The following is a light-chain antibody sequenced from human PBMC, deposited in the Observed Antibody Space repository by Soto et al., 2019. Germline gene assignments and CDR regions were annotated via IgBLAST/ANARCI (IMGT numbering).Light chain of an antibody. CDR1: QTISSW. V-gene: IGKV1-5*01. CDR2: DAS. CDR3: QQYKTYSRT. Sequence: DIQMTQSPSTLSGSVGDRVTITCRASQTISSWLAWYQQKPGKAPKLLIYDASSLESGVPSRFSGSGSGTEFTLTISSLQPDDFAVYYCQQYKTYSRTFGQGTKVDIK. J-gene: IGKJ1*01.